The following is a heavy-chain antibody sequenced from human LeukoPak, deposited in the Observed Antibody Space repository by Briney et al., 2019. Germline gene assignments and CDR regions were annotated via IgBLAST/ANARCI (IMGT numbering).Heavy chain of an antibody. CDR2: IYYSDSGTM. CDR1: GGSISRSFYY. V-gene: IGHV4-39*01. J-gene: IGHJ3*02. CDR3: ARRPPALGAFDI. Sequence: SETLSLTCTVSGGSISRSFYYWGWIRQSPGKGLDWIGSIYYSDSGTMYYNPSLKSRVTMSADTSKNQFSLRVSSVTAADTAVYYCARRPPALGAFDIWGQGTMVSVSS.